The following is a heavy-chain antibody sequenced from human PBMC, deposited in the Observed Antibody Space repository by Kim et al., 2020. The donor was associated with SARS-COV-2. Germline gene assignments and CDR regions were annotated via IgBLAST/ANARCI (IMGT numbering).Heavy chain of an antibody. CDR3: AKDRMVRGIIIDYFDY. D-gene: IGHD3-10*01. V-gene: IGHV3-33*06. CDR2: IWYDGSKK. J-gene: IGHJ4*02. CDR1: GFTFSSYG. Sequence: GGSLRLSCAASGFTFSSYGMHWVRQAPGKGLEWVAGIWYDGSKKDYADSVKGRFTISRDNSKSMLYLQMNSLRVEDTAVYYCAKDRMVRGIIIDYFDYWGQGTLVPVST.